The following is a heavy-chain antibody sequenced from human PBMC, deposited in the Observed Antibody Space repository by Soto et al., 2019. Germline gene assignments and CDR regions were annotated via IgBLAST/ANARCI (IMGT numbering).Heavy chain of an antibody. J-gene: IGHJ4*02. Sequence: PSETLSLTCTFSSGSSSGPHVVWGWVRQPPGKGLEWIGNIDYSGTAYFSPSLATRVTFHVDASKNQFSLTLYSVTAADTAVYYCARITGRHLDYWGQGILVTV. D-gene: IGHD1-20*01. CDR3: ARITGRHLDY. V-gene: IGHV4-39*01. CDR2: IDYSGTA. CDR1: SGSSSGPHVV.